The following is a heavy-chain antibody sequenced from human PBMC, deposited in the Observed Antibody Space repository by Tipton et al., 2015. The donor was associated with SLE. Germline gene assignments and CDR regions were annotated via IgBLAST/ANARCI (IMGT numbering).Heavy chain of an antibody. CDR3: ARYSLTNWHLDL. V-gene: IGHV4-59*01. J-gene: IGHJ2*01. D-gene: IGHD2-15*01. CDR2: IYYSGGT. CDR1: GGSMSTYY. Sequence: LRLSCTVSGGSMSTYYWSWIRLPPGKGLEWIGYIYYSGGTSYNPSLNSRVIISVDTSRNQFSLKLTSVTAADSAVYYCARYSLTNWHLDLWGRGTLVTVSS.